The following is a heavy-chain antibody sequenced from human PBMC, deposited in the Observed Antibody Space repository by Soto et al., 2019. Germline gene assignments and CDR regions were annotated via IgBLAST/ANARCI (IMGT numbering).Heavy chain of an antibody. CDR3: ARDQDLARQVVPDY. D-gene: IGHD6-6*01. CDR2: ISGYNGNT. V-gene: IGHV1-18*01. CDR1: GYTFLSYG. J-gene: IGHJ4*02. Sequence: ASVKVSCKTSGYTFLSYGTSWVRQAPGQGLEWMGWISGYNGNTNYAQKFQGRVTMTKDASTSTAYMEMRNLRSDDTAVYYCARDQDLARQVVPDYWGQGTLVTVSS.